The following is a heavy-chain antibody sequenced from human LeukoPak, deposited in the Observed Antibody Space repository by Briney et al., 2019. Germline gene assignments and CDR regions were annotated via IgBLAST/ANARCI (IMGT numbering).Heavy chain of an antibody. CDR2: FTSGSRSI. V-gene: IGHV3-21*01. J-gene: IGHJ4*02. Sequence: GGSLRLSCAASGFTFSSYSMTWVRQAPGKGLEWVSSFTSGSRSIYYADSVKGRFTISRDNSKKTLYLQMNSLRAEDTAVYYCARGEYSSSPTDYWGQGTLVTVSS. CDR1: GFTFSSYS. CDR3: ARGEYSSSPTDY. D-gene: IGHD6-6*01.